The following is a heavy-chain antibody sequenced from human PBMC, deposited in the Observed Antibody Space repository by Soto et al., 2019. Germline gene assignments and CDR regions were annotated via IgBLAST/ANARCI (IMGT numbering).Heavy chain of an antibody. Sequence: QVQLVESGGGVVQPGRSLRLSCAASGFTFSSYGMHWVRQAPGKGLEWVAVISYDGSNKYYADSVKGRFTISRDNSKNPLYLQMNSLRAEDTAVYYCAKELGLTSGSCDYWGQGTLVTVSS. V-gene: IGHV3-30*18. J-gene: IGHJ4*02. CDR3: AKELGLTSGSCDY. CDR1: GFTFSSYG. CDR2: ISYDGSNK. D-gene: IGHD1-26*01.